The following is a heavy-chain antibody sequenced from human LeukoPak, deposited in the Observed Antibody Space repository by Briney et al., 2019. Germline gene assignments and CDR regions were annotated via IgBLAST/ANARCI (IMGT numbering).Heavy chain of an antibody. V-gene: IGHV3-33*06. D-gene: IGHD6-6*01. Sequence: PGRSLRLSCAASGFAFSTYGMHWVRQAPGKGLEWVAFIWNDGNNKYYPDSVKGRFTISRDNSKNTLYLQMNSLRAEDTAVYFCGKAIEYSSSAVDFWGQGTLVTVSS. CDR2: IWNDGNNK. J-gene: IGHJ4*02. CDR1: GFAFSTYG. CDR3: GKAIEYSSSAVDF.